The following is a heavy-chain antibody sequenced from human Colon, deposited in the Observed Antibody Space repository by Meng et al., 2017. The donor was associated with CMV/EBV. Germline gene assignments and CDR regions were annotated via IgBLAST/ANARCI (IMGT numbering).Heavy chain of an antibody. Sequence: SGFTFSGYGMHWVRQAPGKGLEWVAFIRYDGGDKYYADSVKGRFTISRDNSKNMLYLQMNSLRAEDTAVYYCAKDREYSSSSCFDPWGQGTLVTVSS. CDR2: IRYDGGDK. V-gene: IGHV3-30*02. CDR1: GFTFSGYG. CDR3: AKDREYSSSSCFDP. J-gene: IGHJ5*02. D-gene: IGHD6-6*01.